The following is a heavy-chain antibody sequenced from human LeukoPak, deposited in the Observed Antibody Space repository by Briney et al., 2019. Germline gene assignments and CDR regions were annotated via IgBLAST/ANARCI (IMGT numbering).Heavy chain of an antibody. CDR1: GGSFSGYY. J-gene: IGHJ4*02. V-gene: IGHV4-34*01. Sequence: PSETLSLTCAVYGGSFSGYYWSWIRQPPGKGLEWIGEINHSGSTNYNPSLKSRVTISVETSKNQFSLKLSSVTAADTAVYYCARGQSIQLWLRIYFDYWGQGTLVTVSS. D-gene: IGHD5-18*01. CDR2: INHSGST. CDR3: ARGQSIQLWLRIYFDY.